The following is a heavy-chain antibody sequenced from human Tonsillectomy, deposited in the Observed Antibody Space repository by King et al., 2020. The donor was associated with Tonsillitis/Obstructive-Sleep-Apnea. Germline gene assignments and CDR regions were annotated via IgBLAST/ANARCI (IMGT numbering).Heavy chain of an antibody. J-gene: IGHJ6*03. Sequence: VQLVESGGGLVQPGGSLRLSCAASGFTFSNYAMTWVRQAPGKGLEWVSSISDSGSGTHYVDSVKGRFTISRDNSRKTLYLQMNSLISEDTDVYYCAGGPAGAYYYYMDVWGKGTTVTVSS. CDR2: ISDSGSGT. CDR1: GFTFSNYA. D-gene: IGHD3-16*01. CDR3: AGGPAGAYYYYMDV. V-gene: IGHV3-23*04.